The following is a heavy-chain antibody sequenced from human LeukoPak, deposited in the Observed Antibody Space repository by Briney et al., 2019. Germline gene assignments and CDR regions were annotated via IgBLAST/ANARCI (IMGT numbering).Heavy chain of an antibody. D-gene: IGHD4-23*01. CDR3: ARSVVTLYWYFDL. J-gene: IGHJ2*01. CDR1: GGSISGYY. Sequence: SETLSLTCTVSGGSISGYYYNGIRQPPGKGLEWIGYIYYSGSTNYNPSLKSRVTISLDTSKNQFSLKLSSVTTADTAVYYCARSVVTLYWYFDLCGRGTLVTVSS. V-gene: IGHV4-59*01. CDR2: IYYSGST.